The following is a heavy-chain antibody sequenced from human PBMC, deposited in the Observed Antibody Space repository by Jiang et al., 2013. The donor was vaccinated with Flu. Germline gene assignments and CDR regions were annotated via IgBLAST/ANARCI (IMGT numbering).Heavy chain of an antibody. CDR3: ARRLDTYYDFWSGYYRTYYFDY. V-gene: IGHV3-7*01. D-gene: IGHD3-3*01. CDR2: IKQDGSEK. Sequence: WVANIKQDGSEKYYVDSVKGRFTISRDNAKNSLYLQMNSLRAEDTAVYYCARRLDTYYDFWSGYYRTYYFDYWGQGTLVTVSS. J-gene: IGHJ4*02.